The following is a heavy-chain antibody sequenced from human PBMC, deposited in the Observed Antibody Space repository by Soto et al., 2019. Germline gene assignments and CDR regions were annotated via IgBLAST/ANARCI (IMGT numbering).Heavy chain of an antibody. CDR1: GYSFTGYY. CDR3: SRETDDFTSGALDL. J-gene: IGHJ5*02. Sequence: QVQLVQSGAEVKRPGASVKVSCKASGYSFTGYYMHWVRQAPGQGLEWMGWIIPHSGETNYAQKFQARVTLTRDKSISTAYMQLSGLTSDDTAVYYCSRETDDFTSGALDLWGQGTLVIVSS. CDR2: IIPHSGET. V-gene: IGHV1-2*02. D-gene: IGHD2-21*02.